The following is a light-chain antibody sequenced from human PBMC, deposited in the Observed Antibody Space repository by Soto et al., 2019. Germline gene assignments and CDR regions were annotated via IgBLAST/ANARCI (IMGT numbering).Light chain of an antibody. CDR2: GSS. CDR3: QQYDNWPLT. J-gene: IGKJ4*01. V-gene: IGKV3-15*01. Sequence: EVLMTQSPATGSLSPGERGTLSCRASHSVSSNLAWYQQKPGQAPRLLIYGSSTRATGVPVRFSGTGSGTEFTLTISSLQSVDFAVYYCQQYDNWPLTFGGGTKVEIK. CDR1: HSVSSN.